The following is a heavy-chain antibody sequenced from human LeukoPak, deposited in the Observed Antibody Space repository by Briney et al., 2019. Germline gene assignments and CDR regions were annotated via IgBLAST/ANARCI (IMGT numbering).Heavy chain of an antibody. V-gene: IGHV4-4*09. J-gene: IGHJ4*02. CDR3: ARAGSRTRWDY. Sequence: SETLSLTCTVSGGSISSYYWSWLRQPPGKGLEWIGYIYTSGSTNYNPSLKSRVTISVDTSKNQFSLKLSSVTAADTAVYYRARAGSRTRWDYWGQRALVTVSS. D-gene: IGHD1-1*01. CDR2: IYTSGST. CDR1: GGSISSYY.